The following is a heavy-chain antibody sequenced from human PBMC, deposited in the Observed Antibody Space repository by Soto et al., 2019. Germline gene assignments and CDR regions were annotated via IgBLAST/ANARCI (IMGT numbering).Heavy chain of an antibody. CDR3: ARDDSRFLEWLLSAWFDP. D-gene: IGHD3-3*01. J-gene: IGHJ5*02. V-gene: IGHV1-18*01. CDR1: GYTFTSYG. Sequence: ASVKVSCKASGYTFTSYGISWVRQAPGQGLEWMGWISAYNGNTNYAQKLQGRVTMTTDTSTSTAYMELRSLRSDDTAVYYCARDDSRFLEWLLSAWFDPWGQGTLVTVPS. CDR2: ISAYNGNT.